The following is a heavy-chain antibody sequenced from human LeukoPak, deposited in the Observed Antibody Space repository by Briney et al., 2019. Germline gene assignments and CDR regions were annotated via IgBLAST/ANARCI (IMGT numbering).Heavy chain of an antibody. V-gene: IGHV3-23*01. D-gene: IGHD1-1*01. CDR3: AKGVEERTGYFDY. CDR2: ISGSGGST. J-gene: IGHJ4*02. Sequence: GGSLRLSCAASGFTFSSYAMSWVRQAPGKGLEWVSAISGSGGSTYYADSVKGWFTISRDNSKNTLYLQMNSLRAEDTAVYYCAKGVEERTGYFDYWGQGTLVTDSS. CDR1: GFTFSSYA.